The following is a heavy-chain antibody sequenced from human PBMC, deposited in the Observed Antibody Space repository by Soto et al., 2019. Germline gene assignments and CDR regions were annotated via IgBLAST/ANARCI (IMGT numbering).Heavy chain of an antibody. CDR2: IDGVGTGT. CDR1: GFTITNYW. J-gene: IGHJ4*02. V-gene: IGHV3-74*01. Sequence: GGSLRLSCAASGFTITNYWMHWVRQVPGKGLVWVSRIDGVGTGTSYSDSVRGRFTISRDNAENTLYLQMNSLRAEDTAVYYCKTVFEYWGQGTPVTVSS. CDR3: KTVFEY.